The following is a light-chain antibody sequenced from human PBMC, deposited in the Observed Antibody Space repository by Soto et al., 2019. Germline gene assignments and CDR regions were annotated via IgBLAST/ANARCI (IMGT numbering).Light chain of an antibody. CDR1: QSVGSN. CDR3: QYYNHWPPLFT. Sequence: EVVMTQSPATLSVSPGDRATLSCRASQSVGSNLAWYQQRPGQAPRLLIYGASTRATSVPARFSGSGSGTESTLTLSSRQSEYVAFSFYQYYNHWPPLFTFGPGTKVDFK. J-gene: IGKJ3*01. CDR2: GAS. V-gene: IGKV3D-15*01.